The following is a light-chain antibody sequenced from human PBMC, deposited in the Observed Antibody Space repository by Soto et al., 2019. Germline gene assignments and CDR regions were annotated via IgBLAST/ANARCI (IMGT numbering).Light chain of an antibody. CDR1: KSVSSN. Sequence: EVVLTQSPATLSVSPVERATLSCRASKSVSSNLAWYQQTPGQAPRLLIYGASIRATGIADRVSGRGAGTDFTLIISILEPEDVAGYCCQQHGCSPWTFGQGTRLDIK. CDR2: GAS. V-gene: IGKV3-20*01. CDR3: QQHGCSPWT. J-gene: IGKJ1*01.